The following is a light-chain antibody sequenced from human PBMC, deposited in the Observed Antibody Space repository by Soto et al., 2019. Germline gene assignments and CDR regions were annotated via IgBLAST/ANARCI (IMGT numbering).Light chain of an antibody. J-gene: IGLJ1*01. CDR3: CSYAGNPRV. CDR1: SSDVGGYDY. V-gene: IGLV2-11*01. CDR2: DVS. Sequence: QSALTQPRSVSGSPGQSVTLSCTGTSSDVGGYDYVSWYQQHPDKAPKLIIYDVSRRPSGVPDRFSGSKSDNTASLTISGLQAEDDADYYYCSYAGNPRVFGAGTKLTVL.